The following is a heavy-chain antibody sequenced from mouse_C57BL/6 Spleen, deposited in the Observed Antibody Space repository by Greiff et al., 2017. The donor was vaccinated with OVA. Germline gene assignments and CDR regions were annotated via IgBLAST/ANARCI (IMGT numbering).Heavy chain of an antibody. Sequence: VQLQQSGAELVRPGTSVKLSCKASGYTFTSYWMHWVKQRPGQGLEWIGVIDPSDSYTNYNQKFKGKATLTVDTSSSTAYMQLSSLTSEDSAVYYCARSPNWAYFDYWGQGTTLTVSS. CDR3: ARSPNWAYFDY. J-gene: IGHJ2*01. CDR1: GYTFTSYW. V-gene: IGHV1-59*01. CDR2: IDPSDSYT. D-gene: IGHD4-1*02.